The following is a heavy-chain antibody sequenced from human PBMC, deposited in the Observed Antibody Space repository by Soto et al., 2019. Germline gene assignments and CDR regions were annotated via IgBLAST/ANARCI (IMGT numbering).Heavy chain of an antibody. D-gene: IGHD4-17*01. CDR3: ARDTTVTTSFDY. Sequence: GXSVKVSFKASCYTFTSYGISWVRQAPVQGLEWMGWISAYNGNTNYAQKLQGRVTMTTDTSTSTAYMELRSLRSDDTAVYYCARDTTVTTSFDYWGQGTLVTVSS. CDR1: CYTFTSYG. CDR2: ISAYNGNT. J-gene: IGHJ4*02. V-gene: IGHV1-18*01.